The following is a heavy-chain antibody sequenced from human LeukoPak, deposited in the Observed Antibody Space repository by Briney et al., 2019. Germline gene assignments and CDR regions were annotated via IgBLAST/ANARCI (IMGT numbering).Heavy chain of an antibody. J-gene: IGHJ3*02. D-gene: IGHD3-22*01. CDR1: GYTFTSYD. CDR2: MSPKSANT. CDR3: AGYASSGRRDAFDI. V-gene: IGHV1-8*03. Sequence: ASVKVSCKASGYTFTSYDINWVRQASGQGLEWMGWMSPKSANTGYAQKFQGRVTITRDTSASTAYMELSSLRAEDTAVYYCAGYASSGRRDAFDIWGQGTMVTVSS.